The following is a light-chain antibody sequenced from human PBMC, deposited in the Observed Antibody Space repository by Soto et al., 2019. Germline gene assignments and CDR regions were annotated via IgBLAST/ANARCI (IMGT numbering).Light chain of an antibody. V-gene: IGLV2-14*01. CDR1: SSDVGAYNL. CDR3: QSFDKYLSAVV. J-gene: IGLJ2*01. Sequence: QSALTQPASVSGSPGQSITISCTGTSSDVGAYNLVSWYQHLPDKAPKLIISEVTNRPSGVSDRFSGSKSGNTASLTISGLQAEDEADYYCQSFDKYLSAVVFGGGTKVTVL. CDR2: EVT.